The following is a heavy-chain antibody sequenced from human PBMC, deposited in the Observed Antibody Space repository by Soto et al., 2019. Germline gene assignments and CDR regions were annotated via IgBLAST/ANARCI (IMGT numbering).Heavy chain of an antibody. V-gene: IGHV4-30-4*01. J-gene: IGHJ5*01. CDR1: GGRRIIKEYN. Sequence: GGRRIIKEYNWTWVRQPPGKSLEGSGNIFHNGSTYYTPSLHSRVTISLDTSKNHFSLNPNSVTPAATVVSYCARDRYYGSGSYFHADS. D-gene: IGHD3-10*01. CDR2: IFHNGST. CDR3: ARDRYYGSGSYFHADS.